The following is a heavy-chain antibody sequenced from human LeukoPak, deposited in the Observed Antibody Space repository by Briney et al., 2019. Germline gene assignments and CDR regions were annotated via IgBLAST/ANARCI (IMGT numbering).Heavy chain of an antibody. CDR2: IYYSGST. J-gene: IGHJ4*02. CDR3: AREKSCSSTSCPYFDY. CDR1: CGSISSGGYY. Sequence: SETLSLTCTVSCGSISSGGYYCSWIRQHPGKGLEWIGYIYYSGSTYYNPSLKSRVTISVDTSKNQFSLKLSSVTAADTAVYYCAREKSCSSTSCPYFDYWGQGTLVTVSS. D-gene: IGHD2-2*01. V-gene: IGHV4-31*03.